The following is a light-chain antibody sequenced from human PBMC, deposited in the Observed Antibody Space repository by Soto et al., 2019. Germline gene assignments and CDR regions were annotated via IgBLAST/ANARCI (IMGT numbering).Light chain of an antibody. V-gene: IGKV1-5*03. CDR1: QSISSW. Sequence: DIQMTQSPSTLSASVGDRVTITCRASQSISSWLAWYQQKPGKAPKLLIYKASSLESGVPSRFSDSGSGTEFTLTLSSLQPDDFATYYCQQYNSYRTFGQGTKVEIK. J-gene: IGKJ1*01. CDR3: QQYNSYRT. CDR2: KAS.